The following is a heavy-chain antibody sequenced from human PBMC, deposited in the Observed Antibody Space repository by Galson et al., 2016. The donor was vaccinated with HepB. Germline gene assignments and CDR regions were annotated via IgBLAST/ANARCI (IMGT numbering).Heavy chain of an antibody. CDR3: ARASCSTTSCAWFDP. V-gene: IGHV4-39*01. CDR2: IYYTGST. J-gene: IGHJ5*02. Sequence: ETLSLTCSVSGDSISGRNYYWGWIRQPPGKGLEWIGSIYYTGSTYYNPSLKSRVMLSVDPSKNQFSLILNSVTAADTALYYCARASCSTTSCAWFDPWGQGTLVTVSS. D-gene: IGHD2-2*01. CDR1: GDSISGRNYY.